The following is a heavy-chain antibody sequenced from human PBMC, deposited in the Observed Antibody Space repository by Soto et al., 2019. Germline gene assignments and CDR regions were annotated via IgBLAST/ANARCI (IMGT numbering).Heavy chain of an antibody. D-gene: IGHD6-19*01. CDR3: ARGDSSGWFDY. J-gene: IGHJ4*02. CDR1: GGSVSSGSYY. Sequence: SETLSLTCTVSGGSVSSGSYYWSWIRQPPGKGLEWIGYIYYSGSTYYNPSLKSRVTISVDTSKNQFSLKLSSVTAADTAVYYCARGDSSGWFDYWGQGTLVTVSS. V-gene: IGHV4-31*03. CDR2: IYYSGST.